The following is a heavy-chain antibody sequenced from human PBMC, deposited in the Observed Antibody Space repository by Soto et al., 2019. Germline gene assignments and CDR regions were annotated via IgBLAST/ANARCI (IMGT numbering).Heavy chain of an antibody. CDR3: ARLYYGSGSYLYYFDY. J-gene: IGHJ4*02. V-gene: IGHV4-30-4*01. CDR2: IYYSGST. D-gene: IGHD3-10*01. CDR1: GGSISSGDYY. Sequence: SETLSLTCTVSGGSISSGDYYWSWIRQPPGKGLEWIGYIYYSGSTYYNPSLKSRVTISVDTSKNQFSLKLSSVTAADTAVYYCARLYYGSGSYLYYFDYWGQGTLVTVSS.